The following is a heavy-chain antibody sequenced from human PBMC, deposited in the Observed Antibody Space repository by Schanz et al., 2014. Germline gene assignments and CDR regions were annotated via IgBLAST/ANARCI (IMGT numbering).Heavy chain of an antibody. CDR1: GYTFTRSG. D-gene: IGHD3-3*01. J-gene: IGHJ5*02. Sequence: QVQLVQSGAEVKTPGASVKVSCKASGYTFTRSGISWVRQAPGQGLEWMGWIGGSDGNTNFAQKFQGRVTMTTDTSTSTVYMELSTLTSDDTAVYYCARESVSRTRLFDPWGQGTLVTVSS. CDR2: IGGSDGNT. V-gene: IGHV1-18*01. CDR3: ARESVSRTRLFDP.